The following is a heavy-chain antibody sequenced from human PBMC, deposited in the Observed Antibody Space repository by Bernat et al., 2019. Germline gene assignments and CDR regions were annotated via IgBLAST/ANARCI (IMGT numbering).Heavy chain of an antibody. Sequence: EVQLLESGGGLVQPGGSLRISCAASGFTFSRYAMSWVRQAPGKGRGWVSAISGSGGSTNYADSVKGRFTISRDNSKNTLYLHMNSLRAEDTAEYYCAKEKHSNTYYYVVDFDYWGQGTLVTVSS. CDR2: ISGSGGST. CDR3: AKEKHSNTYYYVVDFDY. D-gene: IGHD3-22*01. J-gene: IGHJ4*02. V-gene: IGHV3-23*01. CDR1: GFTFSRYA.